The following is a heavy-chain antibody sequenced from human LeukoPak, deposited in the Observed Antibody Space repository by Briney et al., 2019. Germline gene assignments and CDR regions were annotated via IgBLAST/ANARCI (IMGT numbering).Heavy chain of an antibody. CDR1: GFSFSSYP. V-gene: IGHV3-30-3*01. J-gene: IGHJ4*02. CDR3: ARSYSFDY. CDR2: ISFDGSNI. Sequence: GGSLRLSCAASGFSFSSYPMHWVRQAPGKGLEWVAVISFDGSNIFYAESVKGRFTISRDNAKNTLYLQMNSLRVEDTAVYYCARSYSFDYWGQGTLVTVSS. D-gene: IGHD2-21*01.